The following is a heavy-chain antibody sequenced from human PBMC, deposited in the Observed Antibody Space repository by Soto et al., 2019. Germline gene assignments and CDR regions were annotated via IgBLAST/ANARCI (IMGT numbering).Heavy chain of an antibody. Sequence: PSETLSLTCTVSAGSISTYCWSWIRQPPGKGLDWIAYIDYTGSTKYNPSLKSRVTISVDTPKNQFSLKLNSVTAADTAVYYCARHIWELDAFDIWGQGTMVT. CDR3: ARHIWELDAFDI. V-gene: IGHV4-59*08. D-gene: IGHD1-26*01. J-gene: IGHJ3*02. CDR1: AGSISTYC. CDR2: IDYTGST.